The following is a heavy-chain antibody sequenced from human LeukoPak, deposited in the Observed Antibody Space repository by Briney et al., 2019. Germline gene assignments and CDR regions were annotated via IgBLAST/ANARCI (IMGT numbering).Heavy chain of an antibody. CDR2: INPNSGGT. J-gene: IGHJ5*02. Sequence: ASVKVSCKASGYTFTGYYMHWVRHAPGQGLEWMGWINPNSGGTNYAQKFQGRVTMTRDTSISTAYMELSRLRSDDTAVYYCAGSMVRGVIMVNWFDPWGQGTLVTVSS. V-gene: IGHV1-2*02. CDR1: GYTFTGYY. CDR3: AGSMVRGVIMVNWFDP. D-gene: IGHD3-10*01.